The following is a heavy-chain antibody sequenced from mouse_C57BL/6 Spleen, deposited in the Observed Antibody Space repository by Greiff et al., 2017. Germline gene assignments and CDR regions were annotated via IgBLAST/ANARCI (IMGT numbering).Heavy chain of an antibody. CDR2: IDPSDSYT. V-gene: IGHV1-50*01. CDR3: ARKDYDFAY. CDR1: GYTFTSYW. Sequence: VQLQQPGAELVKPGASVKLSCKASGYTFTSYWMQWVKQRPGQGLEWIGEIDPSDSYTNYNQKFKGKATLTVDTSSSTAYMQLSSLTSEDSAVYYCARKDYDFAYWGQGTLVTVSA. J-gene: IGHJ3*01. D-gene: IGHD2-4*01.